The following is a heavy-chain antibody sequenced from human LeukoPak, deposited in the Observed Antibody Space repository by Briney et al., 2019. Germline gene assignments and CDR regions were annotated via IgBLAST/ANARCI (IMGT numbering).Heavy chain of an antibody. D-gene: IGHD3-16*02. CDR2: IDSSGFT. J-gene: IGHJ3*02. Sequence: AQTLSLTCTVSGASISSGIYYWTWIRHHPGQGLEWIGYIDSSGFTHYNPSLRSRVTMSIDTTNNQFSLRMTSVTVADTATYYCARSRGTIYRADEYDIWGQGTMVTVSS. CDR1: GASISSGIYY. CDR3: ARSRGTIYRADEYDI. V-gene: IGHV4-31*03.